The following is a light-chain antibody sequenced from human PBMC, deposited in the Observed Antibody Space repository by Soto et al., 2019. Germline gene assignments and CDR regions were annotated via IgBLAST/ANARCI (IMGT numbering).Light chain of an antibody. V-gene: IGKV3-15*01. Sequence: EIVMTQSPATLSVSPGERATLSCRASQSISTELAWSQQKPGQPPRLLIYSASPRATGVPARFPGSGSGSEFTLTISGLQSEDFAVYYCQQGHNWPLTFGQGTRLEI. CDR3: QQGHNWPLT. CDR2: SAS. J-gene: IGKJ2*01. CDR1: QSISTE.